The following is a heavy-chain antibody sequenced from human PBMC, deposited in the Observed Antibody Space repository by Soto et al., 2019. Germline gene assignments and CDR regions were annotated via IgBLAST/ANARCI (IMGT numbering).Heavy chain of an antibody. D-gene: IGHD5-12*01. V-gene: IGHV3-21*01. CDR1: GFTFSTYS. Sequence: ESGGGLANLGGSLRLPGAAPGFTFSTYSSYWVRQAPGRGPEWVSSISGSSSSIYYADSLKGRFTISRDNAKRSLYLQMNTLRAEDTAVYFCARDSGYDAATLEYWGQGTLVTVSS. J-gene: IGHJ4*02. CDR2: ISGSSSSI. CDR3: ARDSGYDAATLEY.